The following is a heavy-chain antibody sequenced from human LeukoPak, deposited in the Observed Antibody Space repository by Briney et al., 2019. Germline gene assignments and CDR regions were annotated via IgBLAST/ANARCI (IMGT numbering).Heavy chain of an antibody. Sequence: VXGXSISSYYWSWIRQPAGKGREWIGRIYTCGSTNYKPSLKSRVTMSVDTSKTQFSLKLSSVTAADTAVYYCARVGLGYYYGSGSYHYYYGMDVWGQGTTVTVSS. V-gene: IGHV4-4*07. CDR1: GXSISSYY. D-gene: IGHD3-10*01. J-gene: IGHJ6*02. CDR3: ARVGLGYYYGSGSYHYYYGMDV. CDR2: IYTCGST.